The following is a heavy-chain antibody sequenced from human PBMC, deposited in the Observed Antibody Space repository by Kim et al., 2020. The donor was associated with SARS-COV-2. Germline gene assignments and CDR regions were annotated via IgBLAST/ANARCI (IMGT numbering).Heavy chain of an antibody. CDR2: IYSGGST. J-gene: IGHJ5*02. CDR1: GFTVSSNY. CDR3: ARELLRLGELSGSFDP. Sequence: GGSLRLSCAASGFTVSSNYMSWVRQAPGKGLEWVSVIYSGGSTYYADSVKGRFTISRDNSKNTLYLQMNSLRAEDTAVYYCARELLRLGELSGSFDPWGQGTLVTVSS. V-gene: IGHV3-53*01. D-gene: IGHD3-16*02.